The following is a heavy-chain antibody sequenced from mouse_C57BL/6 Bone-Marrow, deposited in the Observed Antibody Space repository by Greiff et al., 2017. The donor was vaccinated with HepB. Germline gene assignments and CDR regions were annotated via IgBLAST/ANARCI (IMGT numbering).Heavy chain of an antibody. CDR3: AKRGYDSYYAMDY. Sequence: QVQLQQSGPGLVQPSQSLSITCTVSGFSLTSYGVHWVRQSPGKGLEWLGVIWRGGSTDYNAAFMSRLSITKDNSKSQVFFKMNSLQADDTAIYYCAKRGYDSYYAMDYWGQGTSVTVSS. J-gene: IGHJ4*01. CDR1: GFSLTSYG. CDR2: IWRGGST. D-gene: IGHD2-4*01. V-gene: IGHV2-5*01.